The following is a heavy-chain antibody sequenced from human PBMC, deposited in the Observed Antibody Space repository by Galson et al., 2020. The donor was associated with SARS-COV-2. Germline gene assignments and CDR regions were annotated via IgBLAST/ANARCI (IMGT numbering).Heavy chain of an antibody. D-gene: IGHD6-19*01. CDR1: GGSISSGGFS. V-gene: IGHV4-30-2*01. Sequence: SETLSLTCAVSGGSISSGGFSWSWIRQPPGKGLEWIGYIYHGGDAYYNSSLQRRVTISLDKSKNQFSLRLNSVTAADTAIYYCARLAVAGPTTEHFPHWGQGSLVTVSS. CDR2: IYHGGDA. CDR3: ARLAVAGPTTEHFPH. J-gene: IGHJ1*01.